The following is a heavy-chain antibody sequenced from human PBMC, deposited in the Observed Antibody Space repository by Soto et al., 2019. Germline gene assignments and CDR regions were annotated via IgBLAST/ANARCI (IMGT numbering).Heavy chain of an antibody. J-gene: IGHJ4*02. CDR3: ARGDCSGGSCYLFDY. CDR1: GGSISSYY. D-gene: IGHD2-15*01. V-gene: IGHV4-59*01. CDR2: IYYSGST. Sequence: SETLSLTCTVSGGSISSYYWSWIRQPPGKGLEWIGYIYYSGSTNYNPSLKSRVTISVDTSKNQFSLKLSSVTAADTAVYYCARGDCSGGSCYLFDYWGQGTLVTVSS.